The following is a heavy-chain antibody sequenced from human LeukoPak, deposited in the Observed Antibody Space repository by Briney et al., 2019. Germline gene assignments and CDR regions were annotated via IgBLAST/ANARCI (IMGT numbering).Heavy chain of an antibody. Sequence: PSETLSLTCTVSGVSISSSNSYWGWIRQPPGKGLEWIGSIYYSGSTYYNPSLKSRVTISVDTSKNQFSLKMSSVTAADTAVYYCARVYNWNSSGLGAPRDWGRGTLVTVSS. J-gene: IGHJ4*02. V-gene: IGHV4-39*07. CDR2: IYYSGST. D-gene: IGHD1-7*01. CDR3: ARVYNWNSSGLGAPRD. CDR1: GVSISSSNSY.